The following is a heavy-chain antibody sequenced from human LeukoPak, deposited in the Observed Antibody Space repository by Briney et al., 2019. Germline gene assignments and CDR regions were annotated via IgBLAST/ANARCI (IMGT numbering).Heavy chain of an antibody. CDR1: GRSISSSSYY. D-gene: IGHD3/OR15-3a*01. CDR3: ARQTGSGLFILP. CDR2: IYYSGST. Sequence: PSETLSLICTVSGRSISSSSYYWGWIRQPPGKGLEWIGSIYYSGSTYYNASLKSQVSISIDTSKNRFSLKLTSVTAADTAVYYCARQTGSGLFILPGGQGTLVTVSS. V-gene: IGHV4-39*01. J-gene: IGHJ4*02.